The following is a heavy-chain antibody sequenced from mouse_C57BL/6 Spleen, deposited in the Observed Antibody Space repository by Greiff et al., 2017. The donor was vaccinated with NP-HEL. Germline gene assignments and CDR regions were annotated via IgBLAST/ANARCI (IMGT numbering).Heavy chain of an antibody. CDR3: ARRDYYYGSSPFAY. Sequence: QLQQPGAELVKPGASVKLSCKASGYTFTSYWMHWVKQRPGQGLEWIGMIHPNSGSTNYNEKFKSKATLTVDQSSSTAYMQLSSLTSEDSAVYYCARRDYYYGSSPFAYWGQGTLVTVSA. CDR1: GYTFTSYW. J-gene: IGHJ3*01. CDR2: IHPNSGST. V-gene: IGHV1-64*01. D-gene: IGHD1-1*01.